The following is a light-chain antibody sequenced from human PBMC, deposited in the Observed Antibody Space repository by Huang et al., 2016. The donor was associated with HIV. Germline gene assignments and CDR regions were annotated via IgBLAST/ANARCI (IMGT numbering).Light chain of an antibody. Sequence: DIQMTQSPSSVTAAVGDRVTITCRASQGIDSWLAWYQQRPGKAPKVLIYAASSLQGEVPSRFSGSGSGTDFSLTINTLQPEDFATYYCLQTNSFPYTFGQGTNLEI. J-gene: IGKJ2*01. CDR2: AAS. CDR3: LQTNSFPYT. V-gene: IGKV1D-12*01. CDR1: QGIDSW.